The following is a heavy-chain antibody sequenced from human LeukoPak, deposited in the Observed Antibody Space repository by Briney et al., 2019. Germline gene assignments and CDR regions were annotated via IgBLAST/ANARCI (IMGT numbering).Heavy chain of an antibody. J-gene: IGHJ4*02. CDR3: ARDGTVNIAAADW. CDR2: ISAYNGNT. CDR1: GYTFTSYG. Sequence: ASVKVPCKASGYTFTSYGISWVRQALGQGLEWMGWISAYNGNTNYAQKLQGRVTMATDTSTSTAYMELRSLRSDDTAVYYCARDGTVNIAAADWWGQGTLVTVSS. D-gene: IGHD6-13*01. V-gene: IGHV1-18*01.